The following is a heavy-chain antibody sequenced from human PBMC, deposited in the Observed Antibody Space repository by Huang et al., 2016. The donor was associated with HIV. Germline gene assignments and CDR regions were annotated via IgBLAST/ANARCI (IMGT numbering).Heavy chain of an antibody. CDR2: MNSDGSSK. D-gene: IGHD3-22*01. CDR3: ARDPRIQSWLNFFDY. V-gene: IGHV3-74*01. Sequence: EVQLVESGGGLVQPGGSLRRSCAASGFSISSYWMHWVRKAPGKGLVWVSRMNSDGSSKSYADSVKGRFTISRDNAKNTLYLQMNSLRAEDTAVYYCARDPRIQSWLNFFDYWGQGTLVSVSS. CDR1: GFSISSYW. J-gene: IGHJ4*02.